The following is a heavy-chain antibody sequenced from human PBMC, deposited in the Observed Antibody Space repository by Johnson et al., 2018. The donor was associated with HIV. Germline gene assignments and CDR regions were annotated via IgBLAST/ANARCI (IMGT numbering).Heavy chain of an antibody. CDR1: GFTFSSYA. Sequence: MLLVESGGGVVQPGRSLRLSCAASGFTFSSYAMHWVRQAPGKGLEWVANIEKDGSEKYYVDSVKGRFTISRDNAKNSLYLQMNSLRVEDAAVYYCAIVGMFGVAPDDAVVIWCQGTMVTVSS. CDR3: AIVGMFGVAPDDAVVI. J-gene: IGHJ3*02. V-gene: IGHV3-7*05. CDR2: IEKDGSEK. D-gene: IGHD3-3*01.